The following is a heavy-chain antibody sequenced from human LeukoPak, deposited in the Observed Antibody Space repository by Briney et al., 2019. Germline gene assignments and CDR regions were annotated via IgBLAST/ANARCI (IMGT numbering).Heavy chain of an antibody. CDR1: GGSVSRYY. CDR2: IYNSEGT. J-gene: IGHJ4*02. V-gene: IGHV4-59*02. Sequence: SETLSLTCTVSGGSVSRYYWNWIRQPPGKGLEWIGYIYNSEGTNYNPSLKSRVTISVGTSKNQFSLKVSSVTAADTAVYYCASSIAVAGTAFDYWGQGTLVAVSS. CDR3: ASSIAVAGTAFDY. D-gene: IGHD6-19*01.